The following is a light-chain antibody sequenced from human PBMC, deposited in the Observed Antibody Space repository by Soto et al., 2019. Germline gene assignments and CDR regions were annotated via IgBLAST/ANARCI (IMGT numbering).Light chain of an antibody. J-gene: IGLJ1*01. CDR1: SSDVGAYNF. V-gene: IGLV2-14*01. Sequence: QSALTQPASVSGSPGQSITISCTGSSSDVGAYNFVSWYQHHPGKAPKLILYEVTTRPSGVSSRFSGSKSGNTASLTISGLQADDEADYYCSSHTISSALQVFGTGTKVTVL. CDR3: SSHTISSALQV. CDR2: EVT.